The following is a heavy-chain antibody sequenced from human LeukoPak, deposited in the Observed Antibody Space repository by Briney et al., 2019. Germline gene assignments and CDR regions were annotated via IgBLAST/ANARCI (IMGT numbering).Heavy chain of an antibody. CDR1: GGSINNSY. CDR2: IYYSGST. J-gene: IGHJ3*02. CDR3: ARFVGSSWLAFDI. D-gene: IGHD6-13*01. Sequence: SETLSLTCTVSGGSINNSYWTWIRQPPGKGLEWIGHIYYSGSTNYRPSLKSRVTISVDTSKNQFSLKLTSVSAADTAVYYCARFVGSSWLAFDIWGQGTMVTVSA. V-gene: IGHV4-59*01.